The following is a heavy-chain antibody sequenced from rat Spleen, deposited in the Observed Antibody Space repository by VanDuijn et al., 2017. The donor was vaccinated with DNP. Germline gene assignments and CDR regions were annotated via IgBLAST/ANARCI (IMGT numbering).Heavy chain of an antibody. V-gene: IGHV5-20*01. J-gene: IGHJ4*01. CDR2: ITYDGGTT. Sequence: EVQLVESGGDLVRPGRSLKLSCAASGFTFSDSYLAWVRQTPTKGLEWVSSITYDGGTTSYLDSVKGRFTISRDNAENTVHLQMNSLRSEDTATYYCAKDYHFYAMDAWGQGTSVTVSS. CDR3: AKDYHFYAMDA. CDR1: GFTFSDSY.